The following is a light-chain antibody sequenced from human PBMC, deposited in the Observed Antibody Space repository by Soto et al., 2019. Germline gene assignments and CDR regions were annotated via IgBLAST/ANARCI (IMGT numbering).Light chain of an antibody. V-gene: IGLV1-40*01. Sequence: QSVLTQPPSGSGAPGQRVTISCTGSSSNIGAGYDVHWYQQFPGTAPKLLIYANNNRPSGVPDRFSASKSGTSASRAITGLQADDEADYYCQFYDPNVRGVFGTGNKLTVL. J-gene: IGLJ1*01. CDR3: QFYDPNVRGV. CDR1: SSNIGAGYD. CDR2: ANN.